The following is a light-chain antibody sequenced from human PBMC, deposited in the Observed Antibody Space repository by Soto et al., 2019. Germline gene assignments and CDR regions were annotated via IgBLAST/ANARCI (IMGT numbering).Light chain of an antibody. CDR1: QSVSSN. CDR3: QKYSNWPPIT. Sequence: EIVMTQSPATLSVSPGERATLSCRASQSVSSNLAWYQQKPGQAPRLLIYGASTRATGIPARFSGSGSGTEFTLTMSSLQSEDFAVYYCQKYSNWPPITFGQGTRLEIK. V-gene: IGKV3-15*01. J-gene: IGKJ5*01. CDR2: GAS.